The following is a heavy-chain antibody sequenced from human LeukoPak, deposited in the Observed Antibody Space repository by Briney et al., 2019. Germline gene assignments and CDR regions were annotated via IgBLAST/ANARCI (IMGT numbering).Heavy chain of an antibody. D-gene: IGHD6-13*01. CDR2: MNPNSGNT. J-gene: IGHJ4*02. V-gene: IGHV1-8*01. CDR1: GYTFTSYD. CDR3: ARGKKRAYSSSWYGY. Sequence: ASVKVSCKASGYTFTSYDINWMRQATGQGLEWMGWMNPNSGNTGYAQKFQGRVTMTRNTSISTAYMELSSLRSEDTAVYYCARGKKRAYSSSWYGYWGQGTLVTVSS.